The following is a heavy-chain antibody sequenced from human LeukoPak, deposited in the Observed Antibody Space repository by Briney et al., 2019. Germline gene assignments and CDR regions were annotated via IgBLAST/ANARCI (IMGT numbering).Heavy chain of an antibody. V-gene: IGHV4-34*01. CDR1: GGSTSSYY. Sequence: SETLSLTCTVSGGSTSSYYWSWIRQPPGKGLEWIGEINHSGSTNYNPSLKSRVTISVDTSKNQFSLKLSSVTAADTAVYYCARLGGPQTYYYGSGRNRRFDPWGQGTLVTVSS. CDR3: ARLGGPQTYYYGSGRNRRFDP. CDR2: INHSGST. J-gene: IGHJ5*02. D-gene: IGHD3-10*01.